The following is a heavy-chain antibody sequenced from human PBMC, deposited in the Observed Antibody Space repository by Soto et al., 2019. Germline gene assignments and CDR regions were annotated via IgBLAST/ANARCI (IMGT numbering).Heavy chain of an antibody. CDR3: ARGGYSYGNSEYYFDY. V-gene: IGHV1-69*06. D-gene: IGHD5-18*01. CDR1: GGTFSSYA. J-gene: IGHJ4*02. CDR2: IIPIFGTA. Sequence: GASVKVSCKASGGTFSSYAISWVRQAPGQGLEWMGGIIPIFGTANYAQKFQGRVTITADKSTSTAYMELSSLRSEDTAVYYRARGGYSYGNSEYYFDYWGQGTLVTVSS.